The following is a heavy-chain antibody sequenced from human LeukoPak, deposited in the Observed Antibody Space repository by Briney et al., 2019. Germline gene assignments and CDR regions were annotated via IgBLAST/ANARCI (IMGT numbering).Heavy chain of an antibody. CDR3: ARPYYDFWSGYYTEGAFDI. J-gene: IGHJ3*02. CDR2: IYHSGST. D-gene: IGHD3-3*01. CDR1: GFTVSTNY. Sequence: GSLRLSCAASGFTVSTNYMSWVRQAPGKGLEWIGSIYHSGSTYYNPSLKSRVTISVDTSKNQFSLKLSSVTAADTAVYYCARPYYDFWSGYYTEGAFDIWGQGTMVTVSS. V-gene: IGHV4-38-2*01.